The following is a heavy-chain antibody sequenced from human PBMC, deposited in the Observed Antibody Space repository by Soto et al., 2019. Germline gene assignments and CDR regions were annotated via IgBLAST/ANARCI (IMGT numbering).Heavy chain of an antibody. J-gene: IGHJ4*02. CDR3: AHRPRGYAYYFDS. Sequence: QITLKESGPTLVKPTQTLTLTCTFSGFSLSTRGVAVGWFRQPPGKALEWLALIYWDEDKWYSPSLKSRLTITADTSKKQVVLTLTHMDPVDTATYYLAHRPRGYAYYFDSWGQGTLVTVSS. V-gene: IGHV2-5*02. D-gene: IGHD5-12*01. CDR1: GFSLSTRGVA. CDR2: IYWDEDK.